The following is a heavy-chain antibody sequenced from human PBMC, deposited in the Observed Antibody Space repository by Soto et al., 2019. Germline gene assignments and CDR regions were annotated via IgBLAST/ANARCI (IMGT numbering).Heavy chain of an antibody. D-gene: IGHD3-3*01. CDR2: IDTDGSST. V-gene: IGHV3-74*01. CDR1: GFTFSSYW. Sequence: EVQLVESGGGLVQPGESLRLSCAASGFTFSSYWMHWVRQAPGKGLVWVAHIDTDGSSTSYADSVKGRFTISRDNAKNTLYLQMNSVGAEDMAVYYCVRDDFCVGMDYWGLGTLVTVSS. J-gene: IGHJ4*02. CDR3: VRDDFCVGMDY.